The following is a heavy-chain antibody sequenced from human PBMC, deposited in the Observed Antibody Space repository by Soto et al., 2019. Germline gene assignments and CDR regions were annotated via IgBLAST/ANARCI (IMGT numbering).Heavy chain of an antibody. Sequence: ASVKVSCKASGYTFTGYYMHWVRQAPGQGLEWMGWINPNSGGTNYAQKFQGRVTMTRDTSISTAYMELSRLRSDDTAVYYCSRPLRWNGNPFDPWGQGTLVTVS. CDR3: SRPLRWNGNPFDP. V-gene: IGHV1-2*02. CDR1: GYTFTGYY. CDR2: INPNSGGT. J-gene: IGHJ5*02. D-gene: IGHD1-1*01.